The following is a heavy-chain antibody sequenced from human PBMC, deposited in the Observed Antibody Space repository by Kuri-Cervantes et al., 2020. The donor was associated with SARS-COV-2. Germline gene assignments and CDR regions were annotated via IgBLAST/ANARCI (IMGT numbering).Heavy chain of an antibody. Sequence: GESLKISCAASGFTFSSYAMHWVRQAPGKGLEWVGRIKSKTDGGTTDYAAPVKGRFTISRDDSKNTLYLQMNSLRAEDTAVYYCARDGGEQWLVHWEFDYWGQGTLVTVSS. D-gene: IGHD6-19*01. CDR3: ARDGGEQWLVHWEFDY. J-gene: IGHJ4*02. CDR1: GFTFSSYA. V-gene: IGHV3-15*01. CDR2: IKSKTDGGTT.